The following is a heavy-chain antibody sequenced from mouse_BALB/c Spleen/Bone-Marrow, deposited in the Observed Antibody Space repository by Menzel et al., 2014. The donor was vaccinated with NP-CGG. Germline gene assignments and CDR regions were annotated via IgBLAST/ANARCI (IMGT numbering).Heavy chain of an antibody. Sequence: EVQLQESGGGLVQPGGSLKLSCAASGFDFSRYWMSWVQQAPGKGLEWIGEINPDSSTVNYTPSLKDKFIISRDNAKNTLYLQMSKVRSEDTALYYCARMHYYGYVAYWGQGTLVTVSA. CDR1: GFDFSRYW. CDR2: INPDSSTV. D-gene: IGHD1-2*01. J-gene: IGHJ3*01. V-gene: IGHV4-1*02. CDR3: ARMHYYGYVAY.